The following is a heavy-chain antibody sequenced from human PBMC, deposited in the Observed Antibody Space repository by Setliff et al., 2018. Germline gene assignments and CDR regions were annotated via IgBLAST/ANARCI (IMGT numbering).Heavy chain of an antibody. CDR2: IKQDGSEK. CDR1: GFTFSSFW. Sequence: GGSLRLSCAASGFTFSSFWMSWVRQAPGKGLEWVANIKQDGSEKYYVDSVKGRFTISRDNAKNSLYLQMNSLRAEDTAVYYCARPGRSNYWDSFDYWGQGILVTVSS. D-gene: IGHD3-10*01. J-gene: IGHJ4*02. V-gene: IGHV3-7*01. CDR3: ARPGRSNYWDSFDY.